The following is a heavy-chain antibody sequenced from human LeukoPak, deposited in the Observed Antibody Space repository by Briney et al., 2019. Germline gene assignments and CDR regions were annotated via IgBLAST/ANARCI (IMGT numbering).Heavy chain of an antibody. V-gene: IGHV4-39*01. CDR3: ARRMRPGRAFDI. CDR1: GGSISSSSYY. CDR2: IYYSGST. Sequence: SETLSLTCTVSGGSISSSSYYWGWIRQPPGKGLEWIGRIYYSGSTYYNPSLKSRVTISVDTSKNQFSLKLSSVTAADTAVYYCARRMRPGRAFDIWGQGTMVTVSS. J-gene: IGHJ3*02.